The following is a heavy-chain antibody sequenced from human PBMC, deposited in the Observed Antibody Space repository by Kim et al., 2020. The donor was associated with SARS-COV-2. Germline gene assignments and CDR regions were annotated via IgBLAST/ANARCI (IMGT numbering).Heavy chain of an antibody. CDR3: ARASLTMIVVVGAFEI. Sequence: SETLSLTCTVSGGSISSGGYYWSWIRQHPGKGLEWIGYIYYSGSTYYNPSLKSRVTISVDTSKNQFSLKLSSVTAADTAVYYCARASLTMIVVVGAFEIWGQGTMVTVSS. J-gene: IGHJ3*02. CDR2: IYYSGST. V-gene: IGHV4-31*03. D-gene: IGHD3-22*01. CDR1: GGSISSGGYY.